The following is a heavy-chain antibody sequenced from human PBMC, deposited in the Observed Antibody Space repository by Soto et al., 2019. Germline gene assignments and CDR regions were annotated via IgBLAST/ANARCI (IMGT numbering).Heavy chain of an antibody. Sequence: SETLSLTCTVSGGSISSSSYYWGWIRQPPGKGLEWIGSIYYSGSTYYNPSLKSRVTISVDTSKNQFSLKLSSVTAADTAVYYCARSGYCSGGSCYRYYYYYMDVWGKGTTVTVSS. CDR2: IYYSGST. CDR1: GGSISSSSYY. CDR3: ARSGYCSGGSCYRYYYYYMDV. D-gene: IGHD2-15*01. J-gene: IGHJ6*03. V-gene: IGHV4-39*01.